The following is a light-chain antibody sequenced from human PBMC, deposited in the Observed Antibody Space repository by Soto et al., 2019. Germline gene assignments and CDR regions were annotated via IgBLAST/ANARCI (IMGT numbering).Light chain of an antibody. V-gene: IGLV2-23*02. CDR1: SSDFGSYDL. J-gene: IGLJ2*01. CDR3: SSYVGTTNLI. CDR2: EVN. Sequence: QSALTQPASVSGSPGQSITISCTGASSDFGSYDLVSWYQHHPGKAPKLMIYEVNKRPSGVSNRFSGSKSGNTAFLTISGLKAEDEADYYCSSYVGTTNLIFGGGTKLTVL.